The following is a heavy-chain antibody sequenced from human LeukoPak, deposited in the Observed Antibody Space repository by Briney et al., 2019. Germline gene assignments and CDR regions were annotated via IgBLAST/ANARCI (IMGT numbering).Heavy chain of an antibody. CDR1: GYTFSVYY. CDR3: ARAQGYSYGCDY. D-gene: IGHD5-18*01. V-gene: IGHV1-69*06. J-gene: IGHJ4*02. Sequence: SVKVSCKASGYTFSVYYIHWLRQAPGQGLEWMGGIIPIFGTANYAQKFQGRVTITADKSTSTAYMELSSLRSEDTAVYYCARAQGYSYGCDYWGQGTLVTVSS. CDR2: IIPIFGTA.